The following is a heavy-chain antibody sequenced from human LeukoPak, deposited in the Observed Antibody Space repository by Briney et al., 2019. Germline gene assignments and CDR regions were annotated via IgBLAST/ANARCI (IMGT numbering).Heavy chain of an antibody. V-gene: IGHV3-74*01. J-gene: IGHJ4*02. CDR3: ARGRPHGNDY. D-gene: IGHD4-23*01. CDR1: GFTFSSYW. CDR2: IASDGSST. Sequence: HAGGSLRLSCAASGFTFSSYWMNWVRQAPGKGLVWVSRIASDGSSTTYADSVKGRFSISRDNAKNTLYLQMNSLRVEDTAVYYCARGRPHGNDYWGQGTLVTVPS.